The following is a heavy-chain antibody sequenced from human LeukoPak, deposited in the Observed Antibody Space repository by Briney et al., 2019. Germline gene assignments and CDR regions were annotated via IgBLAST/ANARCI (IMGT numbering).Heavy chain of an antibody. CDR3: ATDGAGFDT. J-gene: IGHJ5*02. CDR2: INIGGTNT. CDR1: GFTFNDYY. Sequence: PGGSLRLSCAASGFTFNDYYMRWMRQAPGKGLEWLSYINIGGTNTHYADSVKGRFTISRDNAKESLYLEMNNLRAEDTAVYYCATDGAGFDTWGQGVLVTGSS. V-gene: IGHV3-11*01.